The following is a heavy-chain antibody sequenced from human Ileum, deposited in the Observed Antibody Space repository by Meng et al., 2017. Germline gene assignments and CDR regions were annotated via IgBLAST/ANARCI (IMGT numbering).Heavy chain of an antibody. CDR3: ARERQDNRWFDP. V-gene: IGHV3-21*01. CDR2: ISSSSSYI. J-gene: IGHJ5*02. CDR1: GFTFSSYS. Sequence: EVQLVESGGDLVKPGGSLRLSCAASGFTFSSYSMNWVRQAPGKGLEWVSSISSSSSYIYYADSLKGRFTISRDNAKNSLYLRMNSLRAEDTAVYYCARERQDNRWFDPWGQGTLVTVSS. D-gene: IGHD1-1*01.